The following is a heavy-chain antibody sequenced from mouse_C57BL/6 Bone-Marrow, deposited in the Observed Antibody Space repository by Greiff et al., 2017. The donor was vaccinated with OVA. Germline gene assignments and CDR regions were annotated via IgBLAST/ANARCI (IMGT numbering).Heavy chain of an antibody. Sequence: QVQLQQPGAELVKPGASVKLSCKASGYTFTSYWMQWVKQRPGQGLEWIGEIDPSDSYTNYNQKFKGKATLTVDTSSRTAYMQLSSRTSEDSAVYYCAREELGRDFDYWGQGTTLTVSS. CDR2: IDPSDSYT. CDR3: AREELGRDFDY. CDR1: GYTFTSYW. J-gene: IGHJ2*01. V-gene: IGHV1-50*01. D-gene: IGHD4-1*01.